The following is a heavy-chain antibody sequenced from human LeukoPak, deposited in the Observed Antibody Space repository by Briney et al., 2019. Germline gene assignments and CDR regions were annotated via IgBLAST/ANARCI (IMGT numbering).Heavy chain of an antibody. V-gene: IGHV3-9*01. J-gene: IGHJ4*02. CDR2: ISWNSGSI. CDR3: AKAEGFFGGYYDH. D-gene: IGHD4-23*01. CDR1: GFTFDDYA. Sequence: GGSLRLSCAASGFTFDDYAMHWVRQAPGKGLEWVSGISWNSGSIDYADSVKGRFTISRDNAKNSPYLQMNSLRAEDTAFYYCAKAEGFFGGYYDHWGQGTLVTVSS.